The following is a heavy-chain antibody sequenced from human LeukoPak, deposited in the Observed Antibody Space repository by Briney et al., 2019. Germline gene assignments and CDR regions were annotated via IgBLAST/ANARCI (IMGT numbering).Heavy chain of an antibody. CDR2: IYYSGST. V-gene: IGHV4-39*01. Sequence: SETLSLTCTVSGGSVISSGYYWAWIRQPPGKGLEWIGNIYYSGSTYYNPSLKSRVTISVDTSKNQFSLKLSSVTAADTAVYYCARHGAAGGTDYWGQGALVTVSS. D-gene: IGHD6-13*01. CDR1: GGSVISSGYY. CDR3: ARHGAAGGTDY. J-gene: IGHJ4*02.